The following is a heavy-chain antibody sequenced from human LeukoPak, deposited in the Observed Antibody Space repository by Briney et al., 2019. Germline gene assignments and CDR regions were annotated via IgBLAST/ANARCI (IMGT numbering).Heavy chain of an antibody. CDR3: ARVIVVVPAANYFDY. CDR1: GFTFSDYY. D-gene: IGHD2-2*01. V-gene: IGHV4-34*01. J-gene: IGHJ4*02. CDR2: INHSGST. Sequence: GSLRLSCAASGFTFSDYYMSWIRQPPGKGLEWIGEINHSGSTNYNPSLKSRVTISVDTSKNQFSLKLSSVTAADTAVYYCARVIVVVPAANYFDYWGQGTLVTVSS.